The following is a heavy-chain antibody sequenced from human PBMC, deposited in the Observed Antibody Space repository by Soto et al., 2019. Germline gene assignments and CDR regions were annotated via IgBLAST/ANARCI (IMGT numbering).Heavy chain of an antibody. CDR2: INAGNGNT. J-gene: IGHJ4*02. V-gene: IGHV1-3*01. Sequence: ASVKVSCKASGYTFTSYAMHWVRQAPGQRLEWMGWINAGNGNTKYSQKFQGRVTITRDTSASTAYMELSSLRSEDTAVYYCARVPYCGGDCYSAFDSWGQGSLVTVSS. CDR3: ARVPYCGGDCYSAFDS. CDR1: GYTFTSYA. D-gene: IGHD2-21*02.